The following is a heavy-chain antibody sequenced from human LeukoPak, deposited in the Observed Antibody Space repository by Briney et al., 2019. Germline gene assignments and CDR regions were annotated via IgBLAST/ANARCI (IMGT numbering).Heavy chain of an antibody. CDR2: ISSSSSTI. J-gene: IGHJ4*02. CDR3: ARDRGGGWYYFDY. CDR1: GFTFSSYS. D-gene: IGHD6-19*01. V-gene: IGHV3-48*04. Sequence: GGSLXLSCAASGFTFSSYSMNWVRQAPGKGLEWVSYISSSSSTIYYADSVKGRFTISRDNAKNSLYLQMNSLRAEDTAVYYCARDRGGGWYYFDYWGQGTLVTVSS.